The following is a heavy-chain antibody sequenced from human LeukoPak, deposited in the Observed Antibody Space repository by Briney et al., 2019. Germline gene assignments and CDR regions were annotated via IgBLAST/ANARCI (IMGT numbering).Heavy chain of an antibody. CDR3: ARALPVSNDLYYFDY. J-gene: IGHJ4*02. D-gene: IGHD1-1*01. Sequence: SETLSLTCAVYGGSFSGYYWGWIRQPPGKGLEWIGSIYHSGSTYYNPSLKSRVTISVDTSKNQFSLKLSSVTAADTAVYYCARALPVSNDLYYFDYWGQGTLVTVSS. CDR1: GGSFSGYY. CDR2: IYHSGST. V-gene: IGHV4-38-2*01.